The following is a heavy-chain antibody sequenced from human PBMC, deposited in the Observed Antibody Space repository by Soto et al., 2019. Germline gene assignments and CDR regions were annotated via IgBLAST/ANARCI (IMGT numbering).Heavy chain of an antibody. V-gene: IGHV3-15*01. D-gene: IGHD6-6*01. J-gene: IGHJ4*02. CDR2: IKSKTDGGTK. CDR1: GFTFSNAW. Sequence: VQLVESGGGLVIPGGSLRLSCAASGFTFSNAWLSWVRQAPGKGLEWVGRIKSKTDGGTKDDTAPVKGRFTISRDDSKNTLYLQMNSLNIEDTDVYYCTTGSTSTKNYWGQGTLVTVSS. CDR3: TTGSTSTKNY.